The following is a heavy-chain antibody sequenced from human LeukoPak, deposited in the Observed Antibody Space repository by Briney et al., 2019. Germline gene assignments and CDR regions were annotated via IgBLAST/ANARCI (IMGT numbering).Heavy chain of an antibody. CDR2: IFSGDDT. V-gene: IGHV3-66*04. D-gene: IGHD2-15*01. J-gene: IGHJ5*02. CDR1: GFTVSSKY. CDR3: ARHFGGGYCSGKNCYGWFDP. Sequence: GGSLRLSCAASGFTVSSKYMSWVRQAPGKGLEWVSVIFSGDDTYYADSVKGRFTISRGSSENTLYLQMNSLGAEDTAVYYCARHFGGGYCSGKNCYGWFDPWGQGPLFT.